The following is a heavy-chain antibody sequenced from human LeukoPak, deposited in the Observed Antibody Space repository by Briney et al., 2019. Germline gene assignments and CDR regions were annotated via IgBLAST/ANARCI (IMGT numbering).Heavy chain of an antibody. J-gene: IGHJ4*02. CDR3: AHSHGYSSSWYVSPAYFDY. V-gene: IGHV2-5*02. CDR2: IYWDDDK. Sequence: SGPTLVNPTQTLTLTCTFSGFSLSTSGVGVGWIRQPPGKALEWLALIYWDDDKRYSPSLKSRLTITKDTSKNQVVLTMTNMDPVDTATYYCAHSHGYSSSWYVSPAYFDYWGQGTLVTVSS. CDR1: GFSLSTSGVG. D-gene: IGHD6-13*01.